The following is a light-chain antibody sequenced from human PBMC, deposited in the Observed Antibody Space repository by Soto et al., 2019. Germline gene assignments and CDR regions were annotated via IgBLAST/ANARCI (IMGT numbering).Light chain of an antibody. Sequence: EIVLTQSPASLSVSPGEAATLYCRCSHSLNTDLAWYQQKPGQAPRLLLYGASTRATGVPPRFSGGGSGTEFTLTISSLQSEDSAIYYCQQYKSWPPITFGQGTRLEIK. CDR2: GAS. V-gene: IGKV3-15*01. CDR1: HSLNTD. J-gene: IGKJ5*01. CDR3: QQYKSWPPIT.